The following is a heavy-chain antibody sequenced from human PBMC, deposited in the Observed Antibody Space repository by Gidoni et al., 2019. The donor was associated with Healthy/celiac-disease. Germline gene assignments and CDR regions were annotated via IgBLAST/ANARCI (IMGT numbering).Heavy chain of an antibody. V-gene: IGHV3-30*18. CDR3: AKDEYSSSLYYYYYMDV. CDR2: ISYDGSNK. J-gene: IGHJ6*03. CDR1: GFTFSSYG. D-gene: IGHD6-13*01. Sequence: QVQLVESGGGVVQPGRSLRLSCAASGFTFSSYGMHWVRQAPGKGLEWVAVISYDGSNKYYADSVKGRFTISRDNSKNTLYLQMNSLRAEDTAVYYCAKDEYSSSLYYYYYMDVWGKGTTVTVSS.